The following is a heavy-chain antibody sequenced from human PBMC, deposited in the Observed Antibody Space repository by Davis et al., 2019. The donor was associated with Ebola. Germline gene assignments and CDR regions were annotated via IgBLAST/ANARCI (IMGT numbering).Heavy chain of an antibody. J-gene: IGHJ4*02. CDR3: ARDANWGRTF. CDR2: ISGSGGST. CDR1: GFTFSSYA. V-gene: IGHV3-23*01. D-gene: IGHD7-27*01. Sequence: GESLKISCAASGFTFSSYAMSWVRQAPGKGLEWVSAISGSGGSTYYADSVKGRFTISRDNAKNSLYLQMNSLRAEDTAVYYCARDANWGRTFWGQGTLVTVSS.